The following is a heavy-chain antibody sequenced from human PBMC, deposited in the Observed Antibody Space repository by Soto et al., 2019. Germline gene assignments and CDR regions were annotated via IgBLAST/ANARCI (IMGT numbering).Heavy chain of an antibody. J-gene: IGHJ4*02. CDR2: ISGSGGTT. D-gene: IGHD1-26*01. CDR3: AKAPWGSGNFYLDS. CDR1: KFTFSTYA. V-gene: IGHV3-23*01. Sequence: GGSLRLSCAASKFTFSTYAMNWVRRAPGKGLERVAAISGSGGTTYYADSVKGRFTISRDNSKNTLYLQMNSLRAEDTAVYYCAKAPWGSGNFYLDSWGQGALVTVSS.